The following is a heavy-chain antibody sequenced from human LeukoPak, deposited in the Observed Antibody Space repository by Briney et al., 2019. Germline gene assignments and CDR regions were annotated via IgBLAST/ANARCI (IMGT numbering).Heavy chain of an antibody. Sequence: SETLSLTGTVSGGSVSSGSYYWSWLRQPPGKGLEWIGYIYYSGSTNYNPSLKSRVTISVDTSKNQFSLKLSSVTAADTAVYYCARGPRGVVDYWGQGTLVTVSS. J-gene: IGHJ4*02. CDR2: IYYSGST. V-gene: IGHV4-61*01. CDR1: GGSVSSGSYY. D-gene: IGHD3-10*01. CDR3: ARGPRGVVDY.